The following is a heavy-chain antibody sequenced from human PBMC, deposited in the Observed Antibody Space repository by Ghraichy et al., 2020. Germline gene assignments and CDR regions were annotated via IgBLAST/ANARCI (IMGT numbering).Heavy chain of an antibody. Sequence: SGPTLVKPTQTLTLTCTFSGFSLTTSGMCLTWIRQPPGQALEWLALIDWDDDKYYNTSLKTRLTISKDTSKNQVVLTMTNMDPVDTATYYCARIRVNTLIRGAPITYRYYYAMDVWGQGTTVTVSS. J-gene: IGHJ6*02. D-gene: IGHD3-10*01. V-gene: IGHV2-70*01. CDR2: IDWDDDK. CDR3: ARIRVNTLIRGAPITYRYYYAMDV. CDR1: GFSLTTSGMC.